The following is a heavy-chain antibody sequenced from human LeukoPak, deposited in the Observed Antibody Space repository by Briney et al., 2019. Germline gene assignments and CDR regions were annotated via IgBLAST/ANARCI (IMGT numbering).Heavy chain of an antibody. V-gene: IGHV4-59*01. CDR2: IYYSGST. CDR3: ARGYYDILTGYYANWFDP. CDR1: GGSISGYY. Sequence: PSETLSLTCTVSGGSISGYYWSWIRQPPGKGLERIGYIYYSGSTNYNPSLKSRVTISVDTSKDQFSLKLSSVTAADTAVYYCARGYYDILTGYYANWFDPWGQGTLVTVSS. D-gene: IGHD3-9*01. J-gene: IGHJ5*02.